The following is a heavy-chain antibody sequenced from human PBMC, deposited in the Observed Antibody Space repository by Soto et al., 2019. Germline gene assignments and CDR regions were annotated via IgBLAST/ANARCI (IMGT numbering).Heavy chain of an antibody. Sequence: PSETLSLTCAVYGGSFSGYYWSWIRQPPGKGLEWIGGINHSGSTNYNPSLKSRVTISVDTSKNQFSLKLSSVTAADTAVYYCARWGVVAATLPLYYYYYMDVWGKGTTVTVSS. CDR1: GGSFSGYY. V-gene: IGHV4-34*01. J-gene: IGHJ6*03. CDR2: INHSGST. CDR3: ARWGVVAATLPLYYYYYMDV. D-gene: IGHD2-15*01.